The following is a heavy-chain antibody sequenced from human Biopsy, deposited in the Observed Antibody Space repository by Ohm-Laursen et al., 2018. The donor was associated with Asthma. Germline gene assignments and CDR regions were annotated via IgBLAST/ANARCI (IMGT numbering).Heavy chain of an antibody. J-gene: IGHJ6*02. Sequence: SDTLSLTWAVYPGSFSGFLWTWIRQSPGKGLEWIGETNERGVTNNNPSLKSRVIISIDTYWNRVSLKLTSVTAADTAVYYCARGPELDVWGQGTTVTVSS. CDR1: PGSFSGFL. CDR3: ARGPELDV. V-gene: IGHV4-34*01. CDR2: TNERGVT.